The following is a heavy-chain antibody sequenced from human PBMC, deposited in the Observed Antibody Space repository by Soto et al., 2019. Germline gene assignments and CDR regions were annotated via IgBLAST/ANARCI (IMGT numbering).Heavy chain of an antibody. D-gene: IGHD3-10*01. CDR1: GFSVSRNY. CDR2: VYSGGAT. V-gene: IGHV3-53*02. CDR3: ARVPGRL. J-gene: IGHJ4*02. Sequence: QLVETGGGVIQPGTSLTLSCAASGFSVSRNYMTWVRQAPGKGLEWVSFVYSGGATFYADSVMGRFILSRDDSQNTMYLQMNNLRAEDTAVYFCARVPGRLWGRGTLVTVAS.